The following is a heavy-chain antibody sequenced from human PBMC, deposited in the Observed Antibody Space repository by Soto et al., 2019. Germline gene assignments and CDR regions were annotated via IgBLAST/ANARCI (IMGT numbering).Heavy chain of an antibody. D-gene: IGHD2-15*01. CDR2: ITDGSST. V-gene: IGHV3-74*01. Sequence: EVQLVASGGGLVQPGGSLRLSCAASGFTISSYWMHWVRQAPGKGLVWVSRITDGSSTSYADSVKGRFTTSRDNAKNTLYLQMNSLRAEDTAVYYCTRRLSVVGTSSFDYWGQGTLVTVSS. J-gene: IGHJ4*02. CDR3: TRRLSVVGTSSFDY. CDR1: GFTISSYW.